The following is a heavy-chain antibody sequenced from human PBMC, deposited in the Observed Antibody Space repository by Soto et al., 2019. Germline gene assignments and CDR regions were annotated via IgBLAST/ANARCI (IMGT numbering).Heavy chain of an antibody. V-gene: IGHV1-69*02. Sequence: QVQLVQSGAEVKKPGSSVKVSCKASGGTFSSYTISWVRQAPGQGLELMGRIIPILGIANYEQKFQGRVTINAHKPTSTAYMELIRLRSEDTAVYYCARGTPPSYCGGDCRSFDIWGQGTMVTVSS. CDR3: ARGTPPSYCGGDCRSFDI. CDR1: GGTFSSYT. J-gene: IGHJ3*02. CDR2: IIPILGIA. D-gene: IGHD2-21*01.